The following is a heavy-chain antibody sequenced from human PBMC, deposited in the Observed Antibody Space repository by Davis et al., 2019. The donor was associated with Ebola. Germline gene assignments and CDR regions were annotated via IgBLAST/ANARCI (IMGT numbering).Heavy chain of an antibody. CDR3: ARWDIVVVPAAIDYYYYMDV. D-gene: IGHD2-2*02. Sequence: PAGSLRLSCAASGFTFSSYSMNWVRQAPGKGLEWVSSISSSSSYIYYADSVKGRFTISRDNAKNSLYLQMNSLRAEDTAVYYCARWDIVVVPAAIDYYYYMDVWGKGTTVTVSS. CDR2: ISSSSSYI. CDR1: GFTFSSYS. V-gene: IGHV3-21*01. J-gene: IGHJ6*03.